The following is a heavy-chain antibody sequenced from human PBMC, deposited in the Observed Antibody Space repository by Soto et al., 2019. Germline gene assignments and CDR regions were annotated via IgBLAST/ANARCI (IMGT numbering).Heavy chain of an antibody. CDR3: AIVVVVAALNPGDAFDS. CDR2: ISYDGSNK. V-gene: IGHV3-30-3*01. CDR1: GFTFSSYA. Sequence: QVQLVESGGGVVQPGRSLRLSCAASGFTFSSYAMHWVRQAPGKGLEWVAVISYDGSNKYYEDSVKGRFTISRDNSKNSLYLQMNSLRAEDTAVYYCAIVVVVAALNPGDAFDSWGQGTMVTVSS. D-gene: IGHD2-15*01. J-gene: IGHJ3*02.